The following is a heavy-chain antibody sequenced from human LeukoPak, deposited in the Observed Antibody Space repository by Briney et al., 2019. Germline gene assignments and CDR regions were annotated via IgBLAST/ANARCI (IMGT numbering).Heavy chain of an antibody. V-gene: IGHV3-33*01. CDR2: IWYDGSNK. D-gene: IGHD1-26*01. Sequence: GGSLRLSCAASGFTFSSYGMHWVRQAPGKGLEWVAVIWYDGSNKYYADSVKGRFTISRDNSKNTLYLQMNSLRAEDTAVYYCARDWEIGELLSGAFDIWGQGTMVTVSS. CDR3: ARDWEIGELLSGAFDI. J-gene: IGHJ3*02. CDR1: GFTFSSYG.